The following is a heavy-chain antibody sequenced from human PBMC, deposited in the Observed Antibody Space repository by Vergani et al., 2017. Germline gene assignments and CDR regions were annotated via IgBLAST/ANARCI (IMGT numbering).Heavy chain of an antibody. CDR3: ARDDIWRYGPNWFDP. CDR2: IYYSGST. D-gene: IGHD1-20*01. J-gene: IGHJ5*02. Sequence: QLQLQESGPGLVKPSETLSLTCTVSGGSISSSSYYWGWIRPPPGKGLEWIGSIYYSGSTYYNPSLKSRVTITVDTSKNQFSLKLSSVTAADTAVYYCARDDIWRYGPNWFDPWGQGTLVTVSS. CDR1: GGSISSSSYY. V-gene: IGHV4-39*02.